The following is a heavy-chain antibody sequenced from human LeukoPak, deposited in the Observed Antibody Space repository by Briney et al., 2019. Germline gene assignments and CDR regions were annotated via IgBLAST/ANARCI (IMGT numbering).Heavy chain of an antibody. Sequence: PSETLSLTCTVSGGSISSYYWSWIRQPAGKGLEWIGRIYSSGSAYYNPSLKSRVTLSADTSKNQISLRLTSVTAADTAVYYCASQYYYDSSGYYDSFYFHHWGQGTLVTVSS. CDR3: ASQYYYDSSGYYDSFYFHH. CDR2: IYSSGSA. CDR1: GGSISSYY. D-gene: IGHD3-22*01. V-gene: IGHV4-4*07. J-gene: IGHJ1*01.